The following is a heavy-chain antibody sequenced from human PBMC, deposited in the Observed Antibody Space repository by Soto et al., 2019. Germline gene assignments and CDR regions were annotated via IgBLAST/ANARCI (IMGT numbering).Heavy chain of an antibody. D-gene: IGHD3-9*01. CDR1: GFSLSTSGVG. Sequence: QITLKESGPTLVKPTQTLTLTCTFSGFSLSTSGVGVGWIRQPPGKALEWLALIYWDDDKRYSPSLKSRLTITKHTSTNHAVLTMTTMDPVHTATYYCAHLLYYAILPGYYPFCHYWGQGTLVTVSS. J-gene: IGHJ4*02. CDR3: AHLLYYAILPGYYPFCHY. CDR2: IYWDDDK. V-gene: IGHV2-5*02.